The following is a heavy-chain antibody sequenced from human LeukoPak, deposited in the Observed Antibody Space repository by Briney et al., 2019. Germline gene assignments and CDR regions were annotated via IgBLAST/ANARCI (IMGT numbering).Heavy chain of an antibody. CDR3: ARSNPDGGYSYGTYYAWFDS. CDR2: IIPNFGTA. V-gene: IGHV1-69*01. CDR1: GGTFSSYA. D-gene: IGHD5-18*01. J-gene: IGHJ5*01. Sequence: SVKVSCKASGGTFSSYAISWVRQAPGQGLEWMGGIIPNFGTANYAQKFQGRVTITADESTRTAYMELSSLRSEDTAVYYCARSNPDGGYSYGTYYAWFDSWGQGTLVTVSS.